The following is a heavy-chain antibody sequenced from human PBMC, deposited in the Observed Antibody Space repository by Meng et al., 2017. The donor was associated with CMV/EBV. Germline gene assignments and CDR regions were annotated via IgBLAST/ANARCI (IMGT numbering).Heavy chain of an antibody. J-gene: IGHJ4*02. CDR1: GFSLSTSREG. D-gene: IGHD3-3*01. Sequence: INLKAYVQTHVKHAQHLTLTLYCSGFSLSTSREGVAWIRKSPREALECLVIIDWEDDKKFRPSLKTRITITKDTSKNQVVLIMTNMDPVDTATYYCTHTTRSFGGHFLEWPTFDSWGQGILVTVSS. V-gene: IGHV2-5*02. CDR3: THTTRSFGGHFLEWPTFDS. CDR2: IDWEDDK.